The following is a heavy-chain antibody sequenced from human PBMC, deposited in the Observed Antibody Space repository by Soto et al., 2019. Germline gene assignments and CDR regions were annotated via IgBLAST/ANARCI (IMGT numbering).Heavy chain of an antibody. CDR2: ITHSGST. J-gene: IGHJ6*02. D-gene: IGHD3-16*02. CDR3: AREDRYGWSGESLDV. V-gene: IGHV4-34*01. Sequence: PSETLSLTCALYGGSFSDYYWGWIRQPPGKGLECIGEITHSGSTNYNPSLKSRVTLSVDTSKNQFSLNLTSVTAADTAVYYCAREDRYGWSGESLDVWGQGTTVTVS. CDR1: GGSFSDYY.